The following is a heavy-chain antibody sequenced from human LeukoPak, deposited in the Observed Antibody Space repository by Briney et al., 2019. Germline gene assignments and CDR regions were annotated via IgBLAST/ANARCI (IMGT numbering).Heavy chain of an antibody. Sequence: PWRSLRLSCAASGFTFSSYGMHWVRQAPGKGLEWVAVIWYDGSNKYYADSVKGRFTISRDNSKNTLYLQMNGLRAEDTAVYYCARDYYDSSGYYSYYFDYWGQGTLVTVSS. V-gene: IGHV3-33*01. CDR2: IWYDGSNK. CDR3: ARDYYDSSGYYSYYFDY. J-gene: IGHJ4*02. CDR1: GFTFSSYG. D-gene: IGHD3-22*01.